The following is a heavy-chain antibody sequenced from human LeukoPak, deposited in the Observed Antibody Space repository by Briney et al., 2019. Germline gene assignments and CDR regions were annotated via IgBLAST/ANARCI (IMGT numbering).Heavy chain of an antibody. V-gene: IGHV4-59*02. J-gene: IGHJ4*02. CDR3: ARLGGRWYSGSYYVDY. CDR1: GGSVGSYY. CDR2: IYYIGST. Sequence: SETLSLTCPVSGGSVGSYYWSWIRQPPGKGLEGIGYIYYIGSTTHTPSLKSRVTISLDTSTNQFSLKLSSVTAADTAVYYCARLGGRWYSGSYYVDYWGQGTLVTVSS. D-gene: IGHD1-26*01.